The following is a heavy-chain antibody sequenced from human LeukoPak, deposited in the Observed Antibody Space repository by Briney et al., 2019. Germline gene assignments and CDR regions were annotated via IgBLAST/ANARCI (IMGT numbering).Heavy chain of an antibody. V-gene: IGHV4-59*01. CDR3: ARVTSQGDCSSTSCHWYFDL. Sequence: SETLSLTCTVSGGSISSYYWSWIRQPPGKGLEWIGYIYYSGSTNYNPSLKSRVTISVDTSKNQFSLKLSSVTAADTAVYYCARVTSQGDCSSTSCHWYFDLWGRGTLVTVSS. CDR2: IYYSGST. J-gene: IGHJ2*01. CDR1: GGSISSYY. D-gene: IGHD2-2*01.